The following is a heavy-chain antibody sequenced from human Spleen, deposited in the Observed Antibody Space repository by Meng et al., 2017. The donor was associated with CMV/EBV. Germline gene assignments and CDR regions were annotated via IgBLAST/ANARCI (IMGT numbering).Heavy chain of an antibody. Sequence: SETLSLTCAVYGGSFRSGGYYWSWIRQQPGKGLEWIGYIYHTGSPYYNPSLKSRLTKSVDTSKNQFSLKLSSATAADTAVYYCARENSSSPGYYYYGMDGWGQGTTVTVSS. CDR3: ARENSSSPGYYYYGMDG. V-gene: IGHV4-31*11. CDR1: GGSFRSGGYY. J-gene: IGHJ6*02. CDR2: IYHTGSP. D-gene: IGHD6-13*01.